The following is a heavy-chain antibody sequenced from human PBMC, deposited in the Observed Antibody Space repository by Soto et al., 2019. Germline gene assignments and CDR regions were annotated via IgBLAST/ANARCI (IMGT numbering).Heavy chain of an antibody. Sequence: VASVKVSCKASGGTFSSYAISWVRQAPGQGLEWMGGIIPIFGTANYAQKFQGRVTITADESTSTAYMKLSSLRSEDTAVYYCARDVGYSYGSRALFYYWGQGTLVTVSS. D-gene: IGHD5-18*01. CDR1: GGTFSSYA. V-gene: IGHV1-69*13. CDR3: ARDVGYSYGSRALFYY. J-gene: IGHJ4*02. CDR2: IIPIFGTA.